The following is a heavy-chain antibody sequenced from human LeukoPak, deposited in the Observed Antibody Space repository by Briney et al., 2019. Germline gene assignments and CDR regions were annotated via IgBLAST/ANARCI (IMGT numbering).Heavy chain of an antibody. V-gene: IGHV3-23*01. CDR1: GFTFSRYA. CDR3: AKDQGYSYIVDYYYMDV. CDR2: IATDAT. Sequence: GGSLRLSCTASGFTFSRYAMMWLRQAPGKGLEWVVAIATDATLYADSVKGRFTISRDNSKNTLYLQMNSLRAEDTAVYYCAKDQGYSYIVDYYYMDVWGKGTTVTVSS. D-gene: IGHD5-18*01. J-gene: IGHJ6*03.